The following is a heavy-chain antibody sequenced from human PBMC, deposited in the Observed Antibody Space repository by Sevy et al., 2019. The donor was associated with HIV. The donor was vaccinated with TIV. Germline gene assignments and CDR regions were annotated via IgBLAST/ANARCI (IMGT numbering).Heavy chain of an antibody. Sequence: GGSLRLSCAASGFTFSNYAMSWVRQAPGKGLEWVSPISGSGGSTYYADSVKGRFTISRDNSKNTLYLQMNSLRAEDTAVYYCAKDWDIVVVPAAKAAGYYYYRMDVWGQGTTVTVSS. CDR3: AKDWDIVVVPAAKAAGYYYYRMDV. CDR2: ISGSGGST. J-gene: IGHJ6*02. D-gene: IGHD2-2*01. V-gene: IGHV3-23*01. CDR1: GFTFSNYA.